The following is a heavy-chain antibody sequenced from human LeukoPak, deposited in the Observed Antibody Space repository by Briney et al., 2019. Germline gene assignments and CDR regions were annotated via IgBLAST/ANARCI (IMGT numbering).Heavy chain of an antibody. CDR2: IKEDGSER. CDR3: TRGGRDGSPDY. D-gene: IGHD2-21*02. Sequence: GGSLRLSCATSGFIFNTYWMTWVRQAPGKGLEWVANIKEDGSERYYVDSVEGRFTISRDNTRNSLSLQLNSLRVEDTAVYYRTRGGRDGSPDYWGQGTLVIVSS. V-gene: IGHV3-7*01. J-gene: IGHJ4*02. CDR1: GFIFNTYW.